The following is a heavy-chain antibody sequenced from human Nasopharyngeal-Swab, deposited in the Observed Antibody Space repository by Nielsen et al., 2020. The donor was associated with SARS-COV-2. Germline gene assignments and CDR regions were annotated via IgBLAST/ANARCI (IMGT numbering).Heavy chain of an antibody. CDR2: IKQDGSEK. Sequence: GESLKISCAASGFTFSSYWMSWVRRAPGKGLEWVANIKQDGSEKYYVDSVKGRFTISRDNAKNSLYLQMNSLRAEDTAVYYCARDQYYDSSGYYYYGMDVWGQGTTVTVSS. V-gene: IGHV3-7*01. J-gene: IGHJ6*02. D-gene: IGHD3-22*01. CDR1: GFTFSSYW. CDR3: ARDQYYDSSGYYYYGMDV.